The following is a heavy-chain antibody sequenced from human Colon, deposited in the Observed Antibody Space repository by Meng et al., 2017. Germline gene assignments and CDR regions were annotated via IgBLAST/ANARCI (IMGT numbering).Heavy chain of an antibody. Sequence: SETLSLTCVVSGYSISSGYYWGWIRQPPGKGLQGIANIYHSGSTYYNPSLKSRVTISVDTSRNQFSLRLSSVTPADTAVYYCARRNSYAASAGTGYYYGMDVWGQGTTVTVSS. D-gene: IGHD6-13*01. CDR1: GYSISSGYY. CDR2: IYHSGST. V-gene: IGHV4-38-2*01. CDR3: ARRNSYAASAGTGYYYGMDV. J-gene: IGHJ6*02.